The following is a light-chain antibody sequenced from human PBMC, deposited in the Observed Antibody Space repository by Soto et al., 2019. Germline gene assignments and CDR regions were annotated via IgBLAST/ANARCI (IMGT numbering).Light chain of an antibody. CDR1: QTVNSNY. CDR3: HHFGRSPIFT. V-gene: IGKV3-20*01. J-gene: IGKJ3*01. CDR2: GAS. Sequence: EIVLTQSPGTLSLFPGERATLSCRASQTVNSNYLAWYQQRPGQPPRLLIYGASIRAAGSPDRFSGSGSGTDFTLTINRLEPEDFAVYHCHHFGRSPIFTFGPGTTVDIK.